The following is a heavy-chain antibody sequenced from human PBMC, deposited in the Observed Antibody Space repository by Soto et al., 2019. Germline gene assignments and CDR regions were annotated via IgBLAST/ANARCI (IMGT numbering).Heavy chain of an antibody. Sequence: QVQLQESGPGLVKPSETLSLTCTISGDSISGYYWTWVLQSPRKGLQWIGYIFYTGSNNYNYNPSLNSRVTISVDTSKNQFSLKLSSVTAADTAVYYCARHSSGWYLDRWGQGTLVTVSS. D-gene: IGHD6-19*01. J-gene: IGHJ4*02. V-gene: IGHV4-59*08. CDR3: ARHSSGWYLDR. CDR2: IFYTGSNNY. CDR1: GDSISGYY.